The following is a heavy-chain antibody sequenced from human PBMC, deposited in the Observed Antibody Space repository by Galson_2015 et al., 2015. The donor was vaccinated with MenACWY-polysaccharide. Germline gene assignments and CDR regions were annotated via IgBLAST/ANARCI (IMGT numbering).Heavy chain of an antibody. V-gene: IGHV1-2*04. J-gene: IGHJ3*01. Sequence: SVKVSCKASGYTFTGYYMHWVRQAPGQGLEWTGWINPNSGGTNYVQKFQGWVSMTRDTSLTTAYLELRRLKSDDTAIYYCARGGSSSWFDAFDLWGQRTMVTVSS. CDR3: ARGGSSSWFDAFDL. CDR1: GYTFTGYY. CDR2: INPNSGGT. D-gene: IGHD6-13*01.